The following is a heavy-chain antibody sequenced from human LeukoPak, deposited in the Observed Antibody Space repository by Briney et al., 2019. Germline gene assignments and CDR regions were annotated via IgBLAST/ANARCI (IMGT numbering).Heavy chain of an antibody. Sequence: GGSLRLSCVASGFAFSSFAMSWVRQAPGKGLEWVSGLTGSGSTYHADSVKGRFAISRDNSKNTLSLQMNSLRAEDTAVYYCAKMKGWRLYDYCMDVWGKGTTVTVSS. CDR2: LTGSGST. J-gene: IGHJ6*03. V-gene: IGHV3-23*01. CDR1: GFAFSSFA. CDR3: AKMKGWRLYDYCMDV. D-gene: IGHD2-15*01.